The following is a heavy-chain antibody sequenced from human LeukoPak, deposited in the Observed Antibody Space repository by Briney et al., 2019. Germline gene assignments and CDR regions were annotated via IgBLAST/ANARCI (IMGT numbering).Heavy chain of an antibody. J-gene: IGHJ3*01. CDR2: INPSGGT. CDR1: GRSFNGYY. Sequence: PSETLSFTCTVSGRSFNGYYWSWIRQPPGKGLEWIGEINPSGGTNFNPSLKSRVTMSLDASKNQFSLKLDSVTAADTAVYFCATRRNWGQGTMVTVSS. V-gene: IGHV4-34*01. CDR3: ATRRN.